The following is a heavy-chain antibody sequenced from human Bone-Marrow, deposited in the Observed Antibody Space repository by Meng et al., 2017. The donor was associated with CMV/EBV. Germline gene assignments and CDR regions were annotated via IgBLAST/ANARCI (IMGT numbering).Heavy chain of an antibody. CDR1: GYSFTSYW. Sequence: MIFCKASGYSFTSYWIGWGLQMPGKGLEWMGIIYPGDSDTRYSPSFQGQVTISADKTISTAYLQWSSLKASDTAMYYCARLGGSYYKGFDYWGQGTLVTVSS. J-gene: IGHJ4*02. CDR2: IYPGDSDT. V-gene: IGHV5-51*01. D-gene: IGHD1-26*01. CDR3: ARLGGSYYKGFDY.